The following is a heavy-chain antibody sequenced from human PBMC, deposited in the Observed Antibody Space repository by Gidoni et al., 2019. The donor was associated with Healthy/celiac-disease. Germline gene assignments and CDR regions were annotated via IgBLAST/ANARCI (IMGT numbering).Heavy chain of an antibody. D-gene: IGHD4-17*01. CDR2: IIPIVGTA. CDR1: GGTFSSYA. J-gene: IGHJ3*02. V-gene: IGHV1-69*01. Sequence: QVQLVQSGAEVKKPGSSVKVSCKASGGTFSSYAISWVRQAPGQGLEWMGGIIPIVGTANYAQKFQGRVTITADESTSTAYMELSSLRSEETAVYYWASHKYGMTHGAFDIWGQGTMVTVSS. CDR3: ASHKYGMTHGAFDI.